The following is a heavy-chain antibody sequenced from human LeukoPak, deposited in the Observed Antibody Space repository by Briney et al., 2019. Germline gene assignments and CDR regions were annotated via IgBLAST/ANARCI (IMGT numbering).Heavy chain of an antibody. CDR1: GFTFSSYS. Sequence: GGSLRLSCAASGFTFSSYSMNWVRQAPGKGLEWVSSISSSSSYIYYADSVKGRFTISRDNAKNSLYPQMNSLRAEDTAVYYCARSRRYYYGSGSTYYFDYWGQGTLVTVSS. CDR3: ARSRRYYYGSGSTYYFDY. CDR2: ISSSSSYI. V-gene: IGHV3-21*04. J-gene: IGHJ4*02. D-gene: IGHD3-10*01.